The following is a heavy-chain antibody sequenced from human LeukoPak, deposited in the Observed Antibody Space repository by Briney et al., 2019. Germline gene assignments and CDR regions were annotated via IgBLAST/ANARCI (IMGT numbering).Heavy chain of an antibody. J-gene: IGHJ3*02. Sequence: ASVKVSCKASGYTFTDYYMHWVRQAPGQGLEWMGWINPNSGGTNYAQKLQGRVTMTRDTSISTAYMELSRLRSDDTAVYYCARGSGWELRRWHDAFDIWGQGTMVTVSS. CDR3: ARGSGWELRRWHDAFDI. D-gene: IGHD1-26*01. CDR1: GYTFTDYY. V-gene: IGHV1-2*02. CDR2: INPNSGGT.